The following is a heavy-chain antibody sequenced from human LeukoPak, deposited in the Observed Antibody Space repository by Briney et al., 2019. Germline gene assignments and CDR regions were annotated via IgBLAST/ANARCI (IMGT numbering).Heavy chain of an antibody. CDR1: GYTFTSYD. CDR2: MNPNSGNT. V-gene: IGHV1-8*01. D-gene: IGHD3-9*01. CDR3: ARGRRLTGYYDFDC. J-gene: IGHJ4*02. Sequence: ASVKVSCKASGYTFTSYDINWVRQATGQGLEWMGWMNPNSGNTGYAQKFQGRVTMTRNTSISTAYMELSSLRSGDTAVYYCARGRRLTGYYDFDCWGQGTLVTVSS.